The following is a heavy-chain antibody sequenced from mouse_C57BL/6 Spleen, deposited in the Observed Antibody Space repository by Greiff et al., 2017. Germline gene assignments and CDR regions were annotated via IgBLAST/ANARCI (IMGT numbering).Heavy chain of an antibody. CDR1: GFSFNTYA. D-gene: IGHD2-5*01. J-gene: IGHJ4*01. CDR3: VSRYYSNYEYYAMDY. Sequence: EVQLVASGGGLVQPKGSLKLSCAASGFSFNTYAMNWVRPAPGKGLEWVARIRSKSNNYATYYADSVKDRFTISRDDSESMLYLQMNNLKTEDTAMYYCVSRYYSNYEYYAMDYWGQGTSVTVSS. CDR2: IRSKSNNYAT. V-gene: IGHV10-1*01.